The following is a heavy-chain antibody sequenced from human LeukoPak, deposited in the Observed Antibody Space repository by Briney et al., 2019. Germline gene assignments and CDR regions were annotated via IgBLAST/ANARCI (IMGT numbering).Heavy chain of an antibody. CDR1: GYRFTSYW. V-gene: IGHV5-51*01. CDR2: IYPGDSDT. CDR3: ARTYSSSHYYFDY. J-gene: IGHJ4*02. D-gene: IGHD6-13*01. Sequence: GESLKISFKGSGYRFTSYWIGWVRQMPGKGVEWMGIIYPGDSDTRYSPSFQGQVTISADKSISTAYLQWSSLKASDTAMYYCARTYSSSHYYFDYWGQGTLVTVSS.